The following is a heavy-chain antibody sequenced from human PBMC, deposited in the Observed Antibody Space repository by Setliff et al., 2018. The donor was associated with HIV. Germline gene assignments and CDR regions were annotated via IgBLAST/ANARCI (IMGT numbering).Heavy chain of an antibody. Sequence: ASVKVSCKASGGTFSSDALSWVRQAPGRGLEWIGWIGGNNANTNYAQKLQGRVTMTTDTSTSTAYMELRSLRSDDTAVYYCARGLGSTRFDPWGQGTLVTVSS. J-gene: IGHJ5*02. CDR1: GGTFSSDA. CDR2: IGGNNANT. D-gene: IGHD2-2*01. CDR3: ARGLGSTRFDP. V-gene: IGHV1-18*01.